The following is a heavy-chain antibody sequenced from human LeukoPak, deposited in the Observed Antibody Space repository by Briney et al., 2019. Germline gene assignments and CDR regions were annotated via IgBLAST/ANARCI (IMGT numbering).Heavy chain of an antibody. J-gene: IGHJ4*02. CDR3: ARDTANFDWYSDPTDY. D-gene: IGHD3-9*01. Sequence: ASVKVSCKASGYTFTSYGISWVRQAPGQGLEWMGWISAYNSNTNYAQKIQGRVTMTTDTSTSTAYMELRSLRSDDTAVYYCARDTANFDWYSDPTDYWGQGTLVTVSS. CDR2: ISAYNSNT. CDR1: GYTFTSYG. V-gene: IGHV1-18*01.